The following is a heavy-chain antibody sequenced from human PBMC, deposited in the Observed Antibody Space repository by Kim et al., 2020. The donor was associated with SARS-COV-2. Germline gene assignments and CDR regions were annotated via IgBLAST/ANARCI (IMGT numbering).Heavy chain of an antibody. CDR1: GYTFTSYG. Sequence: ASVKVSCKASGYTFTSYGISWVRQAPGQGLEWMGWISAYNGNTNYAQKLQGRVTMTTDTSTSTAYMELRSLRSDDTAVYYCARSTPLMITFGGVIVPFDYWGQGTLVTVSS. D-gene: IGHD3-16*02. V-gene: IGHV1-18*01. J-gene: IGHJ4*02. CDR3: ARSTPLMITFGGVIVPFDY. CDR2: ISAYNGNT.